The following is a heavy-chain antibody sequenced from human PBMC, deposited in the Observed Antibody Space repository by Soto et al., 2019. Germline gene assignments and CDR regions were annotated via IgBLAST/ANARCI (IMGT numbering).Heavy chain of an antibody. CDR2: TGSGTGPG. D-gene: IGHD3-3*01. J-gene: IGHJ5*02. Sequence: SVKVSCKASGGSLSTNPISWVRQAPGQGLEWMGGTGSGTGPGNHAQKFQGRLTVTISRDNSKNTLYLQMNSLRAEDTAVYYCARDRTIFGVPWGQGTLVTVSS. CDR3: ARDRTIFGVP. CDR1: GGSLSTNP. V-gene: IGHV1-69*05.